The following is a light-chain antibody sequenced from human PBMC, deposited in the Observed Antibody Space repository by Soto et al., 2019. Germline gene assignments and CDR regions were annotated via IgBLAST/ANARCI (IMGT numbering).Light chain of an antibody. V-gene: IGLV7-43*01. Sequence: QTVVTQEPSLTVSPGGPVTLTCATSTGAVTSGYYPNWFQQKPGQAPRALIYSTNNKYSWTPARFSVSLLGGKAALTLSGVQPEDEADYYCLLYYGGQLGVFGGGTNVTVL. CDR1: TGAVTSGYY. J-gene: IGLJ2*01. CDR2: STN. CDR3: LLYYGGQLGV.